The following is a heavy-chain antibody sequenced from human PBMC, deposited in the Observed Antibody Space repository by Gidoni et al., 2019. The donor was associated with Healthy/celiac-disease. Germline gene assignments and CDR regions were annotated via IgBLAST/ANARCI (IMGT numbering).Heavy chain of an antibody. Sequence: ELQLLESGGGLVQPGGSLRLSCAASGFTVSRYDMSWVRQAPGKGLEWVSAISGSGGSTYYADSVKGRFTISRDNSKNTLYLQMNSLRAEDTAVYYCATVVVMVGYFDYWGQGTLVTVSS. J-gene: IGHJ4*02. CDR1: GFTVSRYD. CDR2: ISGSGGST. D-gene: IGHD2-21*01. V-gene: IGHV3-23*01. CDR3: ATVVVMVGYFDY.